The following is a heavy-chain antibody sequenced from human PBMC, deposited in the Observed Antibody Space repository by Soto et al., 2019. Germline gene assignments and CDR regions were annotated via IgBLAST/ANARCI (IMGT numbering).Heavy chain of an antibody. Sequence: NPGGSLRLSCEASGFTFSVHYMSWVRQAPGKAPEWLSHISGDSNTVYYADSVKGRFTISRDNARKSLFLQMDNLRAEDTALYYYARDRQPSSYIGLDVWGHGTTVTVSS. V-gene: IGHV3-11*01. CDR1: GFTFSVHY. CDR2: ISGDSNTV. CDR3: ARDRQPSSYIGLDV. D-gene: IGHD1-1*01. J-gene: IGHJ6*02.